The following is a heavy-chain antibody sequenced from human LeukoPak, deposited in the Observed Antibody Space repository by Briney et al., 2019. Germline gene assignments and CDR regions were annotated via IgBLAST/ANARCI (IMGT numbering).Heavy chain of an antibody. D-gene: IGHD3-10*01. CDR1: GFTFGDYG. J-gene: IGHJ4*02. V-gene: IGHV3-20*04. CDR3: AKGSGNGYGSGPFDY. CDR2: INWIGGST. Sequence: GGSLRLSCAASGFTFGDYGMSWVRQVPGKGLEWVSGINWIGGSTGYADSVKGRFTISRDNSKNTLYLQMNSLRAEDTAVYYCAKGSGNGYGSGPFDYWGQGTLVTVSS.